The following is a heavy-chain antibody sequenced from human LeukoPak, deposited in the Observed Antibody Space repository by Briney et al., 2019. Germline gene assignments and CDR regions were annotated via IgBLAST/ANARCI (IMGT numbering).Heavy chain of an antibody. J-gene: IGHJ3*01. V-gene: IGHV3-53*01. CDR1: GFSVTSNY. D-gene: IGHD5-24*01. CDR3: VKDIQLST. Sequence: GGSLRLSCAASGFSVTSNYMSWVRQAPGKGLEWVSLIGSSGGSTYYADSVKGRFTISRDNSNHTLSLQMNSLRVEDTAIYYCVKDIQLSTWGLGTMVTVSS. CDR2: IGSSGGST.